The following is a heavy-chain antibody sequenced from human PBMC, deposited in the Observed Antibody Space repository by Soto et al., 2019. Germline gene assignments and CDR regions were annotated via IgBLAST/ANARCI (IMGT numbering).Heavy chain of an antibody. D-gene: IGHD3-10*01. V-gene: IGHV3-30-3*01. CDR3: AREPGAPWLDGMDV. J-gene: IGHJ6*02. Sequence: SLRLSCAASGFTFSSYAMHWVRQAPGKGLEWVAVISYDGSNKYYADSVKGRFTISRDNSKNTLYLQMNSLRAEDTAVYYCAREPGAPWLDGMDVWGQGTTVTVSS. CDR1: GFTFSSYA. CDR2: ISYDGSNK.